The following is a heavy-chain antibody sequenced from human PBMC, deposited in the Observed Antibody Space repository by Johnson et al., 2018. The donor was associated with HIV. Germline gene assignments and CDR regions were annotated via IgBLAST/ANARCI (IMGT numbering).Heavy chain of an antibody. V-gene: IGHV3-49*04. CDR1: GFTSGDYS. CDR2: IRSKAYGGTP. D-gene: IGHD3-10*01. J-gene: IGHJ3*02. Sequence: VQLVESGGGLVQTGRSLRLSCIGFGFTSGDYSMNWVRQAPGRGLEWVGFIRSKAYGGTPEYAASVKGRFTISGDESINIAYLQMDSLKTEETAVYYCSSRPHGSGRPLDIWGQGTLVTVSS. CDR3: SSRPHGSGRPLDI.